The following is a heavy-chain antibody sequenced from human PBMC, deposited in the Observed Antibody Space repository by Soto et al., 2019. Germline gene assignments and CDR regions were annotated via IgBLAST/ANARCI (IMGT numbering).Heavy chain of an antibody. D-gene: IGHD3-16*01. J-gene: IGHJ5*01. V-gene: IGHV3-33*01. CDR2: ISYEGSLK. Sequence: QVQLVESGGGVVQPGRSLRLSCAASGLISSSDSDMHWVRQAPGKGLEWVAVISYEGSLKYYADAVKGRFTISRDNSKNMVYLQMDSLRAEDTAVYFCGRWWGTIGAYDSWGQGTLVTVSP. CDR3: GRWWGTIGAYDS. CDR1: GLISSSDSD.